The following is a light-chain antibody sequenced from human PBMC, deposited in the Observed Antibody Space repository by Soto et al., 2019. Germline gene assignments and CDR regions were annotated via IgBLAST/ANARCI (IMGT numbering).Light chain of an antibody. V-gene: IGKV3-20*01. Sequence: EIVMTQSPATLSVSPGERPTLSCRASQSVSSNLAWYQQKPGQAPRLLMYGISRRATGIPDRFSGSGSGTDFTLTITRLEPEDFAVYYCQQYVTSSPRTFGQATKVDIK. CDR3: QQYVTSSPRT. CDR1: QSVSSN. J-gene: IGKJ1*01. CDR2: GIS.